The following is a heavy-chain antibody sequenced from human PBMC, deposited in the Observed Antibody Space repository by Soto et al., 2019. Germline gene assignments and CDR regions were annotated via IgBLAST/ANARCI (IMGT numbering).Heavy chain of an antibody. CDR3: ERHGVKYFDF. V-gene: IGHV4-4*02. D-gene: IGHD4-17*01. Sequence: QVQLQESGPGLLKPSGTLFLTCEVSGASVTTNFWSWVRQPPGKGLEWIGQVYHTGSSSSDPSPKSQVTRSVDKSKSQLSLQLNSISSADTAVYYCERHGVKYFDFWGQGTLVTVSS. CDR1: GASVTTNF. J-gene: IGHJ4*02. CDR2: VYHTGSS.